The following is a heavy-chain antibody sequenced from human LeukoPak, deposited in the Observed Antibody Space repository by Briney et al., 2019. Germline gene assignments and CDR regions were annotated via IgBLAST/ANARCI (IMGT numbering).Heavy chain of an antibody. CDR2: IETGGAST. V-gene: IGHV3-23*05. CDR1: GFTFSSYG. CDR3: ARPRLEYCSGGSCFDAFDI. D-gene: IGHD2-15*01. Sequence: GGSLRLSCAASGFTFSSYGMSWVRQAPGKGLEWVSAIETGGASTYYADSVKGRFSISRDNSKNTLYLQMNSLTAEDTAIYSCARPRLEYCSGGSCFDAFDIWGQGTMVTVSS. J-gene: IGHJ3*02.